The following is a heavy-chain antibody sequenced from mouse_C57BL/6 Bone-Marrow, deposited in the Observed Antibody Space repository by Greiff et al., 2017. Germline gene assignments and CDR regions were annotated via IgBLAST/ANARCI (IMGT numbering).Heavy chain of an antibody. Sequence: VQLQQSGAELVRPGTSVKMSCKASGYTFTNYWIGWAKQRPGHGLEWIGDIYPGGGYTNYNEKFKGKATLTADKSSSTAYMQFSILTSEDSAIYYCARSPWFAYWGQGTLVTVSA. J-gene: IGHJ3*01. CDR3: ARSPWFAY. CDR1: GYTFTNYW. CDR2: IYPGGGYT. V-gene: IGHV1-63*01.